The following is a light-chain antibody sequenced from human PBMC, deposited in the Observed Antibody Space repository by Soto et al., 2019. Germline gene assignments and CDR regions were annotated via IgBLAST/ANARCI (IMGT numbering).Light chain of an antibody. CDR2: EVS. CDR1: SSDIGDYNH. V-gene: IGLV2-14*01. CDR3: NSHTSSGFRV. J-gene: IGLJ1*01. Sequence: QSALTQPPSASGSPGQSVTVSCTGSSSDIGDYNHVSWYQHHPGKAPKLMIYEVSNRPSGVSNRFSGSKSGYTASLTISGLQAEDEADYYCNSHTSSGFRVFGTGTKLTVL.